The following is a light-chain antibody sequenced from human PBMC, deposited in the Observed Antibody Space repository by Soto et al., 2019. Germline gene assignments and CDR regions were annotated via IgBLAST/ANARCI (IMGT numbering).Light chain of an antibody. CDR2: KAS. CDR3: QQYNSYSPT. Sequence: DIQMTQSPSTLSASVGDRVTITCRASQSISSWLAWYQQKPGKAPKLLIYKASSLESGVPSRFSGSGSATEFTLTLSSLQPDDFASYYCQQYNSYSPTFGQGTKVEMK. V-gene: IGKV1-5*03. CDR1: QSISSW. J-gene: IGKJ1*01.